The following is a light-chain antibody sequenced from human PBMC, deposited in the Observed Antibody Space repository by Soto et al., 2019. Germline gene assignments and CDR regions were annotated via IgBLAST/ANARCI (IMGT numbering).Light chain of an antibody. J-gene: IGKJ4*01. Sequence: DIQMTQSPASLSASVGDRVTITCRTSQSISSYLSWYQQKPGKAPKLLINVASTLQSGVPSRFSGSGSGTDFTLAISSLQPEDFATYYCQQSSSTPQTFGGGTRVEIK. CDR2: VAS. CDR3: QQSSSTPQT. V-gene: IGKV1-39*01. CDR1: QSISSY.